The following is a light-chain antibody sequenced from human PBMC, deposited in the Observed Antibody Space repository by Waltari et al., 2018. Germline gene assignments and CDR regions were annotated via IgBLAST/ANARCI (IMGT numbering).Light chain of an antibody. V-gene: IGKV3-20*01. CDR3: QQYGIVPLT. CDR2: ATS. Sequence: ETVLTQSPGTLSFSPGERATLPCGASQRVVNDLIAWYQLRPGQAPRLLMFATSKRATGIPDRSSGSGSGTEFTLSISSLEPEDFAVYYCQQYGIVPLTFGGGTKVEIK. J-gene: IGKJ4*01. CDR1: QRVVNDL.